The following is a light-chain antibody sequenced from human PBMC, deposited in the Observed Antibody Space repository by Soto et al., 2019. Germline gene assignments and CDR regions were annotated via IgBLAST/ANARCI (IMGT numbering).Light chain of an antibody. CDR2: KAS. Sequence: DIQMTQSPSTLSASVGDRVTITCRASQSISSWLAWYQQKPGKAPKILIYKASSLESGVPSRFSGSGSGTEFTLTISSLQPDDFASYYCHQYNAYQWTFGQGTKVDIK. CDR3: HQYNAYQWT. CDR1: QSISSW. J-gene: IGKJ1*01. V-gene: IGKV1-5*03.